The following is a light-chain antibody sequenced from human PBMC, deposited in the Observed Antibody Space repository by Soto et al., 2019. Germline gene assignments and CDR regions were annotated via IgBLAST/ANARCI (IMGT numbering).Light chain of an antibody. CDR1: SSDVGSYNR. V-gene: IGLV2-18*02. CDR2: EVS. Sequence: QSALTQPPSVSGSPGQSVTISCTGTSSDVGSYNRVSWYQQPPGTAPKLMIYEVSNRPSGVPDRFSGSKSGNTASLTISGLQAEDEADYYCSSYTSSSTSLYVFGTGTKVTVI. CDR3: SSYTSSSTSLYV. J-gene: IGLJ1*01.